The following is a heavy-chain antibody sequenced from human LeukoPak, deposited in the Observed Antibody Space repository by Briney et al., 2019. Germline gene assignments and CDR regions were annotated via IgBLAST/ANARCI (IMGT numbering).Heavy chain of an antibody. Sequence: ASVKVSCKASGYTFTSYYMHWVRHAPGQGLEWMGIINPSGGSTSYARKFQGRVTMTRDTSTSTVYMELSSLRSEDTAVYYCAKPGLGRITISSLTRPDYYYYMDVWGKGTAVTVSS. D-gene: IGHD3-3*01. CDR1: GYTFTSYY. V-gene: IGHV1-46*01. CDR2: INPSGGST. CDR3: AKPGLGRITISSLTRPDYYYYMDV. J-gene: IGHJ6*03.